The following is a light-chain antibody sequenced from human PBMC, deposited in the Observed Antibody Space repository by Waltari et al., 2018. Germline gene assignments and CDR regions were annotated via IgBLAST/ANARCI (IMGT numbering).Light chain of an antibody. CDR1: SLRSSY. CDR3: HSRDASGVAGS. V-gene: IGLV3-19*01. Sequence: SSELTQDPAVSVAMGQPVRLTCQGDSLRSSYASRYPQRPGQARIPVIYDKNNRPSGVPDRFSGSSSHNTGSLTITGAQAEDEASYYCHSRDASGVAGSFGGGTKLTVL. CDR2: DKN. J-gene: IGLJ2*01.